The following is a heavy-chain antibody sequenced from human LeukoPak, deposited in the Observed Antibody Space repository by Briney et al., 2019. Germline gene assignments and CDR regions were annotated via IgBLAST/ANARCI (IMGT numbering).Heavy chain of an antibody. D-gene: IGHD4-17*01. Sequence: GGSLRLSCTASGFTFGDYAMSWFRQAPGKGLEWVAVISYDGSNKYYADSVKGRFTISRDNSKNTLYLQMNSLRAEDTAVYYCLGLVLLSTVTPDDTDYWGQGTLVTVSS. V-gene: IGHV3-30-3*01. CDR2: ISYDGSNK. J-gene: IGHJ4*02. CDR3: LGLVLLSTVTPDDTDY. CDR1: GFTFGDYA.